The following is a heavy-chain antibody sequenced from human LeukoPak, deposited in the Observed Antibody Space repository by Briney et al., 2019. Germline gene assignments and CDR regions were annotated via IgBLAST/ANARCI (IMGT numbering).Heavy chain of an antibody. CDR2: INPSDHFT. CDR1: GYTFTSHY. D-gene: IGHD3-22*01. CDR3: ARGINYYDNGGYDFYYYMDV. J-gene: IGHJ6*03. Sequence: GASVKVSCTTSGYTFTSHYMHWVRQAPGQGLEWMGVINPSDHFTRYAQKLQGRVTMTRDLSTSTAYMELSSLRSEDTAVYYCARGINYYDNGGYDFYYYMDVWAKGTTVSVS. V-gene: IGHV1-46*04.